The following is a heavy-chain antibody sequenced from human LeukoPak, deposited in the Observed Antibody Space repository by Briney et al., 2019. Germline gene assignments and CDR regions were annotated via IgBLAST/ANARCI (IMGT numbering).Heavy chain of an antibody. CDR3: ARHVPGGEMATPYFDY. J-gene: IGHJ4*02. V-gene: IGHV4-59*08. CDR1: GGSISSYY. CDR2: IYYSGST. D-gene: IGHD5-24*01. Sequence: SETLSFTCTVSGGSISSYYWSWIRHRPGQGLGWIGYIYYSGSTNYNPSLNSRVTISVDTSKNQFSLKLSSVTAADTAVYYCARHVPGGEMATPYFDYWGQGTLVTVSS.